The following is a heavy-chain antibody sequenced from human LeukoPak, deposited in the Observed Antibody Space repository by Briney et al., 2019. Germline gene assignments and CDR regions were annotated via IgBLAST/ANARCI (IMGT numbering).Heavy chain of an antibody. D-gene: IGHD1-1*01. CDR3: ATNWSDFDY. V-gene: IGHV4-38-2*01. Sequence: SETLSLTRSVSGYSISSGPYWGWIRQPPGQGLEWIASIYLGETTYYNPSLKSRVTISVDTSKNQLSLKLSSVTAADTAVYYCATNWSDFDYWGRGTLVTVSS. CDR1: GYSISSGPY. CDR2: IYLGETT. J-gene: IGHJ4*02.